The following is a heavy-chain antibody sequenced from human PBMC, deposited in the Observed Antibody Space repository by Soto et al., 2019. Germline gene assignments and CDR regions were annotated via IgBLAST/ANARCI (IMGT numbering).Heavy chain of an antibody. J-gene: IGHJ4*02. CDR3: VRGPDYEGYFDY. CDR1: GTTFSNYA. Sequence: QVRLVQSGAEVKKTGSSVKVSCKASGTTFSNYAIGWVRQAPGQGLEWMGGIILPFGTPNYAQKFQGRVTITADESMTTAFMELRGLRSEDTAVYFCVRGPDYEGYFDYWGQGNLVTVSS. V-gene: IGHV1-69*12. D-gene: IGHD3-22*01. CDR2: IILPFGTP.